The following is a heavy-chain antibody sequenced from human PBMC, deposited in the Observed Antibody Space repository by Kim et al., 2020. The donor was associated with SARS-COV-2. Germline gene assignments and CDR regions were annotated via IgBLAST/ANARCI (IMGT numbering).Heavy chain of an antibody. Sequence: GGSLRLSCAASGFTFSSYGMHWVRQAPGKGLEWVAIISYDGNSKHYADSVKGRFTISRDNSNNTLYLQMNSLRDEDTAVYYCAKGGRGGYGNFDYWGQGTLVTVSS. J-gene: IGHJ4*02. CDR2: ISYDGNSK. CDR1: GFTFSSYG. CDR3: AKGGRGGYGNFDY. D-gene: IGHD4-17*01. V-gene: IGHV3-30*18.